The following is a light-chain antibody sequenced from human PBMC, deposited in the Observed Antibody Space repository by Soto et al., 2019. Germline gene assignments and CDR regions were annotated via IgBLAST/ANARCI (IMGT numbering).Light chain of an antibody. Sequence: DIVMTQSPDSLAVSLGERATINCKSSQSLLANCNNKNCLAWYQHKPGQPPKMLILWASTRESGVPDRLSGSGSGTDFTLTISSLQAEDAAVYYCQHFFSPPFPFGHAPKLEIK. V-gene: IGKV4-1*01. J-gene: IGKJ2*01. CDR1: QSLLANCNNKNC. CDR2: WAS. CDR3: QHFFSPPFP.